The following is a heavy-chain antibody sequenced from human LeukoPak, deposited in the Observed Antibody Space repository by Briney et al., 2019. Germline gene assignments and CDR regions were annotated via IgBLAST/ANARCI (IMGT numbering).Heavy chain of an antibody. D-gene: IGHD3-22*01. CDR3: ARGQGGYLSLYYMDV. CDR2: INHSGST. V-gene: IGHV4-34*01. CDR1: GGSFSGYY. Sequence: PSETLSLTCAVYGGSFSGYYWSWIRQPPGKGLERIGEINHSGSTNYNPSLKSRVTISVDTSKNQFSLKLSSVTAADTAVYYCARGQGGYLSLYYMDVWGKGTTVTVSS. J-gene: IGHJ6*03.